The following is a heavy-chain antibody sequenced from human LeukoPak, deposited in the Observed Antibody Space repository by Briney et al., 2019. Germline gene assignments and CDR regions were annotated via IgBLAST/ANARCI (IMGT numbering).Heavy chain of an antibody. D-gene: IGHD3-3*01. J-gene: IGHJ4*02. CDR2: IIPVFGTA. V-gene: IGHV1-69*05. CDR1: GGTFSSYA. CDR3: ARGRITIFGVPTGFDD. Sequence: GSSVKVSCKASGGTFSSYAISWVRQAPGQGLEWMGGIIPVFGTANYAQKFQGRVTITTDESTSTAYMELSSLRSEDTAVYYCARGRITIFGVPTGFDDWGQGTLVTVSS.